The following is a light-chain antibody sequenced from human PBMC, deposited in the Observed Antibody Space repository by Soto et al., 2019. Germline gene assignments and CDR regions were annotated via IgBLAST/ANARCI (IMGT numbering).Light chain of an antibody. Sequence: IQMTQSPSTLSASVGDRVTIICRASQSISSWLAWYQQKPGKAPKLLIYKASSLESGVPSRFSGSGSGTEFTLTISGLQPDDFATYYCQQYMSYSFGQGTKVDI. CDR3: QQYMSYS. CDR1: QSISSW. J-gene: IGKJ1*01. V-gene: IGKV1-5*03. CDR2: KAS.